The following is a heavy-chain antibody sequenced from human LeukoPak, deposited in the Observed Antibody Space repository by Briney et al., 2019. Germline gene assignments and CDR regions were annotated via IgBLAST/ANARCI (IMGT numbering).Heavy chain of an antibody. J-gene: IGHJ4*02. V-gene: IGHV4-59*01. CDR2: IYYSGST. CDR1: GGSISSYY. D-gene: IGHD6-6*01. Sequence: SETLSLTCTVSGGSISSYYWSWIRQPPGKGLEWIVYIYYSGSTNYNPSLKSRVTISVDTSKNQFSLKLSSVTAADTAAYYCARHLYSSSPDLLFDYWGQGTLVTVSS. CDR3: ARHLYSSSPDLLFDY.